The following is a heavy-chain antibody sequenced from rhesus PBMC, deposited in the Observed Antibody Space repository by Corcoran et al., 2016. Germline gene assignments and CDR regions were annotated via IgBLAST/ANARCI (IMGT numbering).Heavy chain of an antibody. CDR1: GFTFGSYW. J-gene: IGHJ6*01. Sequence: EVQLVESGGGLVQPGGSLRLSCTGSGFTFGSYWMNWVRQTPGKGLEWISANKSVWRRASSADSDKGRFTISRDNSKNTLSLQMNSLRAEDTAVYYCAKDGYCTGSGCYGYYYGLDSWGQEVVVTVSS. CDR2: NKSVWRRA. V-gene: IGHV3S42*01. D-gene: IGHD2-21*01. CDR3: AKDGYCTGSGCYGYYYGLDS.